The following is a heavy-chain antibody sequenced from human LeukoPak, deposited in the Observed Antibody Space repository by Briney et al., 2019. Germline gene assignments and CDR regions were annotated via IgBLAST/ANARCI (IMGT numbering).Heavy chain of an antibody. V-gene: IGHV3-7*01. CDR3: VKWFDP. J-gene: IGHJ5*02. CDR2: IKQDGSEK. Sequence: AGGSLRLSCAASGFTFSTYWMSWVRQAPGKGLEWVANIKQDGSEKHYVDSVTGRFTISRDNAKNSLYLQMNSLRDEDTAVYYCVKWFDPWGQGTLVTVSS. CDR1: GFTFSTYW.